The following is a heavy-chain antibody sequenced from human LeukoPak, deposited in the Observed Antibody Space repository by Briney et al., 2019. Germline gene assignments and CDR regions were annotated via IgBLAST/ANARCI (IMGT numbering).Heavy chain of an antibody. D-gene: IGHD1-26*01. J-gene: IGHJ4*02. V-gene: IGHV3-21*01. CDR1: GFTFSSYS. CDR2: ISSSSSYI. Sequence: GGSLRLSCAASGFTFSSYSMNWVRQAPGKGLECVSSISSSSSYIHYADSVKGRFTISRDNARNSLYLQMNSLRAEDTAVYYCARDSGSYYLRFDYWGQGTLVTVSS. CDR3: ARDSGSYYLRFDY.